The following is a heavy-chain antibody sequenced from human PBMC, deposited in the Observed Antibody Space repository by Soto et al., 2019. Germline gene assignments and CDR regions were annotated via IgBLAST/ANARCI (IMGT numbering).Heavy chain of an antibody. CDR2: IYYSGST. D-gene: IGHD2-2*01. V-gene: IGHV4-39*01. J-gene: IGHJ5*02. Sequence: SETLSLTCTVSGGSIGSSSYYWGWIRQPPGKGLEWIGSIYYSGSTYYNPSLKSRVTISVDTSKNQFSLKLSSVTAADTAVYYCARHWLLEYQLLENWFDPRGQGTLVTVPS. CDR1: GGSIGSSSYY. CDR3: ARHWLLEYQLLENWFDP.